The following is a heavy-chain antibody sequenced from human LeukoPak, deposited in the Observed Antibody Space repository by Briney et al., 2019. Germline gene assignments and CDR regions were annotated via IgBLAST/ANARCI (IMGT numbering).Heavy chain of an antibody. J-gene: IGHJ4*02. CDR1: GGSFSGYY. V-gene: IGHV4-34*01. D-gene: IGHD3-10*01. Sequence: SETLSLTCAVYGGSFSGYYWSWIRQTPGKGLEWIGEINHSGSTNYNPSLKSRVTISVDTSKNQFSLKLSSVTAADTAVYYCARDVSYGSGSYYIFDYWGQGTLVTVSS. CDR2: INHSGST. CDR3: ARDVSYGSGSYYIFDY.